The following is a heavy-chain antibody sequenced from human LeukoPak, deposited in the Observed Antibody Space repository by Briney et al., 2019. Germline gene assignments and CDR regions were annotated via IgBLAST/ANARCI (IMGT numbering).Heavy chain of an antibody. CDR3: ARGFPYYYDSSGYFFRDNDAFDI. Sequence: GGSLRLSCAASGFTFSSYWMSWVRQAPGKGLEWVANIKQDGSEKYYVDSVKGRFTISRDNAKNSLYLQMNSLRAEDTAVYYCARGFPYYYDSSGYFFRDNDAFDIWGQGTMVTVSS. D-gene: IGHD3-22*01. V-gene: IGHV3-7*01. J-gene: IGHJ3*02. CDR1: GFTFSSYW. CDR2: IKQDGSEK.